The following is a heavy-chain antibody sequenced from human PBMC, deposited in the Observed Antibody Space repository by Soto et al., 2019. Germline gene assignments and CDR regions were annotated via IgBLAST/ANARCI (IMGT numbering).Heavy chain of an antibody. CDR2: IYYSGST. CDR1: GGSISSSSYY. J-gene: IGHJ6*03. CDR3: ASLDGELLWFGELSHLPSYYYMDV. D-gene: IGHD3-10*01. V-gene: IGHV4-39*01. Sequence: SETLSLTCTVSGGSISSSSYYWGWIRQPPGKGLEWIGSIYYSGSTYYNPSLKSRVTISVDTSKNQFSLKLSSVTAADTAVYYCASLDGELLWFGELSHLPSYYYMDVWGKGTTVTVSS.